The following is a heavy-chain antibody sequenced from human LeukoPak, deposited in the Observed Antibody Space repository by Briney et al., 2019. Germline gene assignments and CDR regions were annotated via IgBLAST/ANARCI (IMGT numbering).Heavy chain of an antibody. Sequence: SETLSLTCAVYGGSFSGYYWSWIRQPPGKGLEWIGEINHSGSTNYNPSLKSRVTISVDTSKNQFSLKLSSVTAADTAVYYCASWGQRGIDCWGQGSLVTVSS. CDR2: INHSGST. D-gene: IGHD7-27*01. V-gene: IGHV4-34*01. CDR1: GGSFSGYY. CDR3: ASWGQRGIDC. J-gene: IGHJ4*02.